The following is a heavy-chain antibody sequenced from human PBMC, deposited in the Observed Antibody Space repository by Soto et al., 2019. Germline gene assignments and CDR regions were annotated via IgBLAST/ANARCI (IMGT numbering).Heavy chain of an antibody. Sequence: EVQLVESGGGLVQPGGSLRLSCAASGFSVSSNYMSWVRQAPGKGLEWVSVVYSAGSTYYADSVRGRFTISRDNSKNTLYLQMSSLRVEDTAVYYCARDRYYSGIDYWGQGTLVTVSS. CDR3: ARDRYYSGIDY. J-gene: IGHJ4*02. D-gene: IGHD4-4*01. CDR1: GFSVSSNY. V-gene: IGHV3-66*01. CDR2: VYSAGST.